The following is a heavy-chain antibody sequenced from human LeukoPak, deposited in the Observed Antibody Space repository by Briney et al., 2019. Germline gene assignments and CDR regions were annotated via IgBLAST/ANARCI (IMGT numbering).Heavy chain of an antibody. V-gene: IGHV3-7*01. CDR2: MNLDGSEK. D-gene: IGHD3/OR15-3a*01. CDR1: GFTFSSSW. CDR3: ARDDGFSCYSY. Sequence: GGSLRLSCVASGFTFSSSWMTWVRQAPGKGLEWVANMNLDGSEKYYVDSVKGRFIISRDNAKNSLYLQMSSLTAEDTAIYYCARDDGFSCYSYWGQGTLVTVSS. J-gene: IGHJ4*02.